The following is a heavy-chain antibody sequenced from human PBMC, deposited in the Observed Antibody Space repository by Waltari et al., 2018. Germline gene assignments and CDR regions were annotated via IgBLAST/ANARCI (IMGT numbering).Heavy chain of an antibody. Sequence: QVQLQESGPGLVKPSETLSLTCTVSGGSISSYYWSWIRQPPGKGLEWIGYIYYSGSTNYTPSLKSRVTISVDTSKNQFSLKLSSVTAADTAVYYCARALERTTPRLGFDYWGQGTLVTVSS. CDR3: ARALERTTPRLGFDY. V-gene: IGHV4-59*01. CDR1: GGSISSYY. D-gene: IGHD4-17*01. CDR2: IYYSGST. J-gene: IGHJ4*02.